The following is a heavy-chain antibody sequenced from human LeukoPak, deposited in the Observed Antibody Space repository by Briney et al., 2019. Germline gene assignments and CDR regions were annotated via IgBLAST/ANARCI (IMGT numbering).Heavy chain of an antibody. CDR3: ARAHGYCSSTSCYSINDY. D-gene: IGHD2-2*01. CDR1: GGSISSYY. CDR2: IYYSGST. J-gene: IGHJ4*02. V-gene: IGHV4-59*01. Sequence: PSETLSLTCTVSGGSISSYYWSWIRQPPGKGLEWIGYIYYSGSTNYNPSLKSRVTISVDTSKNQFSLKLSSVTAADTAVYYCARAHGYCSSTSCYSINDYWGQGTLVTVSS.